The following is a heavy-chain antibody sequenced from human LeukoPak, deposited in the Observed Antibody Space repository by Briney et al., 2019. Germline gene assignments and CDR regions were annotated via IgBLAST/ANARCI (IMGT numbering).Heavy chain of an antibody. CDR2: IYYSGST. Sequence: SETLSLTCTVSGGSISGYYWSWIRQPPGKGLEWIGYIYYSGSTNYNPSLKSRVTISVDTSKNQFSLKLSSVTAADTAVYYCAGVPAAILAFDIWGQGTMVTVSS. V-gene: IGHV4-59*01. CDR3: AGVPAAILAFDI. CDR1: GGSISGYY. D-gene: IGHD2-2*01. J-gene: IGHJ3*02.